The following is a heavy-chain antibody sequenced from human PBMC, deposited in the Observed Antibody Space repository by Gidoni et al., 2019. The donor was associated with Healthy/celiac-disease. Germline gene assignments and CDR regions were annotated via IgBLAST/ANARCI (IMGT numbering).Heavy chain of an antibody. J-gene: IGHJ6*02. D-gene: IGHD1-26*01. CDR1: GGSFSGYY. V-gene: IGHV4-34*01. CDR2: INHSGST. CDR3: ARGGGSYYYYYGMDV. Sequence: QVQLQQWGAGLLKPSETLSLTCAVYGGSFSGYYWSWIRPPPGKGLEWIGEINHSGSTNYNPSLKSRVTISVETSKNQFSLKLSSVTAADTAVYYCARGGGSYYYYYGMDVWGQGTTVTVSS.